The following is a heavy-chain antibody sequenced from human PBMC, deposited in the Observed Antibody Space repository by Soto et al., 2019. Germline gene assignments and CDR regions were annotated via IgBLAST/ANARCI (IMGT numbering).Heavy chain of an antibody. Sequence: GGSLRLSCAASGFTFSSYSMNWVRQAPGKGLEWVSSISSSSSYIYYADSVKGRFTISRDNAKNSLYLQMNSLRAEDTAVYYCARDDHYDSSGYYFLPDAFDIWGQGTMVTVSS. CDR2: ISSSSSYI. CDR3: ARDDHYDSSGYYFLPDAFDI. J-gene: IGHJ3*02. CDR1: GFTFSSYS. D-gene: IGHD3-22*01. V-gene: IGHV3-21*01.